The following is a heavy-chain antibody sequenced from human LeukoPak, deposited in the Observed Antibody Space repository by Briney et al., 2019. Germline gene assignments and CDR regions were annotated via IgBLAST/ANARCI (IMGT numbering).Heavy chain of an antibody. CDR1: GYSFTSYW. Sequence: PGESLKISCKGSGYSFTSYWISWVRQMPGKGLEWMGRIDPSDSYSNYSPSFQGHVTISVDKSISTAYLHWSSLKASDTAMYYCARRGGTPFYDYWGQGTLVTVSP. CDR2: IDPSDSYS. V-gene: IGHV5-10-1*01. D-gene: IGHD1-14*01. J-gene: IGHJ4*02. CDR3: ARRGGTPFYDY.